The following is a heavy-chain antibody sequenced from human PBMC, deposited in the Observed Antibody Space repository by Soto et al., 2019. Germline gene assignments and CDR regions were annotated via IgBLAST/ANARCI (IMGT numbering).Heavy chain of an antibody. Sequence: EVQLMESGGGLVQPGGSLRLSCAASGFTFSSYEMNWVRQAPGKGLEWVSYISSSGSTIYYADSVKGRFTISRDNAKNSLYLQMNSLRAEDTAVYYCARDRGDSSGYYPVSTYYFDYWGQGTLVTVSS. J-gene: IGHJ4*02. D-gene: IGHD3-22*01. CDR2: ISSSGSTI. CDR3: ARDRGDSSGYYPVSTYYFDY. CDR1: GFTFSSYE. V-gene: IGHV3-48*03.